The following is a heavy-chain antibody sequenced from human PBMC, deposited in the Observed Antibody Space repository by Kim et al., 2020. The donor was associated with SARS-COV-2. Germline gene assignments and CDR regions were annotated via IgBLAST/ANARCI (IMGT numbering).Heavy chain of an antibody. CDR3: ALNCGGDCHTIDY. J-gene: IGHJ4*02. CDR1: GYTFTSYA. CDR2: INAGNGNT. D-gene: IGHD2-21*02. V-gene: IGHV1-3*01. Sequence: ASVKVSCKASGYTFTSYAMHWVRQAPGQRLEWMGWINAGNGNTKYSQKFQGRVTITRDTSASTAYMELSSLRSEDTAVYYCALNCGGDCHTIDYWGQGTLVTVSS.